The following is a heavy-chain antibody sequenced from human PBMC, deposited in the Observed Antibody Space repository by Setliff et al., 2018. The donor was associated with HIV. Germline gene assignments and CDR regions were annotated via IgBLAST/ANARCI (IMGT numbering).Heavy chain of an antibody. J-gene: IGHJ4*02. CDR2: INHSGST. D-gene: IGHD5-18*01. V-gene: IGHV4-34*01. CDR1: GGSLSDYY. CDR3: ARYDGYKVSFDN. Sequence: SETLSLTCGVYGGSLSDYYWNWIRQPPGKGLEWIAEINHSGSTNYNPSLKSRATISVDTSQNQLSLKLSSVTAADTAMYYCARYDGYKVSFDNWGPGTRVTVSS.